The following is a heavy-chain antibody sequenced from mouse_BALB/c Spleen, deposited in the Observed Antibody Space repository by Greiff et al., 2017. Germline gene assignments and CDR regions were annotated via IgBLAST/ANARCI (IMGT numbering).Heavy chain of an antibody. J-gene: IGHJ4*01. CDR2: IRSKSNNYAT. V-gene: IGHV10S3*01. CDR1: GFTFNTNA. Sequence: GGGLVQPKGSLKLSCAASGFTFNTNAMNWVRQAPGKGLEWVARIRSKSNNYATYYADSVKDRFTISRDDSQSMLYLQMNNLKTEDTAMYYCVREGNAMDYWGQGTSVTVSS. CDR3: VREGNAMDY.